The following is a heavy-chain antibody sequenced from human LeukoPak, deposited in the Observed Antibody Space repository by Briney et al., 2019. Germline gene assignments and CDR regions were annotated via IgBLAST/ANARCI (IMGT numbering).Heavy chain of an antibody. CDR1: GFTFSTYW. J-gene: IGHJ4*02. CDR3: TRSPSLGGSYWGFDY. Sequence: GGSLRLSCAASGFTFSTYWMHWVRQAPGKGLVWGSRLSPDGSSSVYADSVKGRFTVSRDNAKNTLYLQMNSLRADDTAVYYCTRSPSLGGSYWGFDYWGQGTLVTVSS. CDR2: LSPDGSSS. V-gene: IGHV3-74*01. D-gene: IGHD1-26*01.